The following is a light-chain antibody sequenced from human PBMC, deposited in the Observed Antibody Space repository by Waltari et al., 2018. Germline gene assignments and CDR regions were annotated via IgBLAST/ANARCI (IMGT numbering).Light chain of an antibody. CDR2: GVS. V-gene: IGKV3-20*01. J-gene: IGKJ1*01. CDR1: ESVPAGY. CDR3: QQYGSSPWT. Sequence: IVLTQSPGTLSLSPGERATLSCRASESVPAGYLAWYQQRPGQSPRLLSYGVSNRAADIPDRFSGSESGTDFTLTISRLEPEDFAVYYCQQYGSSPWTFGQGTRVDI.